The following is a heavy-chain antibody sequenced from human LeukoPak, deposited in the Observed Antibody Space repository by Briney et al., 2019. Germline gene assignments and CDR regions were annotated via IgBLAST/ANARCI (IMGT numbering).Heavy chain of an antibody. Sequence: PGGSLRLSCAASGFTFSSYGMHWVRQAPGKGLEWVAFIRYDGSNKYYADSVKGRFTISRDNFNNTLYLQMNSLRAEDTAVYYCARVGGYGYHYYYMDVWGKGATVTVSS. CDR1: GFTFSSYG. CDR3: ARVGGYGYHYYYMDV. D-gene: IGHD5-12*01. V-gene: IGHV3-30*02. J-gene: IGHJ6*03. CDR2: IRYDGSNK.